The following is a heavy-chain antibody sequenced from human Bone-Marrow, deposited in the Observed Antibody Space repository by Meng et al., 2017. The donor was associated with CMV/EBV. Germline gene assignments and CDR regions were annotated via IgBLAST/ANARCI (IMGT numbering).Heavy chain of an antibody. Sequence: KVSCKASGYSFTNYWIGWVRQMPGKGLEWMGIIYPDDSDTRYSPSFQGQVTISADKSIYTAYLQWSSLKASDTAMYYCARPHTISIFGMVTFDAFDIWGQGTMVTVSS. CDR3: ARPHTISIFGMVTFDAFDI. D-gene: IGHD3-3*01. CDR1: GYSFTNYW. J-gene: IGHJ3*02. V-gene: IGHV5-51*01. CDR2: IYPDDSDT.